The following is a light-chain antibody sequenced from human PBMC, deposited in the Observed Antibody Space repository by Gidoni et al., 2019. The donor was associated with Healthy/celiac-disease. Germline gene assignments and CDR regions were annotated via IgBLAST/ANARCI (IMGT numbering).Light chain of an antibody. J-gene: IGKJ1*01. CDR2: WAS. Sequence: DIVMTQSPDSLAVSLGERATINCKSSQSVVYSSNNKNYLAWYQQKPGQPPKLLIYWASTRESGVPDRFSGSGSGTDFTLTISSLPAEDVAVYSCQQYYSTPRTFGQGTKVEIK. V-gene: IGKV4-1*01. CDR3: QQYYSTPRT. CDR1: QSVVYSSNNKNY.